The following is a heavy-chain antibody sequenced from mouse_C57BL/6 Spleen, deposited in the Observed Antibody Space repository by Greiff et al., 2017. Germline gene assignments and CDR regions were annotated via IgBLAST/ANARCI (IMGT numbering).Heavy chain of an antibody. J-gene: IGHJ2*01. Sequence: VQLQQSGTVLARPGASVKMSCKTSGYTFTSYWMHWVKQRPGQGLEWIGAINPGNSDTSYNQKFKGKAKLTAVTSTSTAYMELSRLTHKDSAVYYWTRLSITAVVAEEDFDYWGQGTTLTVSA. CDR1: GYTFTSYW. CDR3: TRLSITAVVAEEDFDY. V-gene: IGHV1-5*01. D-gene: IGHD1-1*01. CDR2: INPGNSDT.